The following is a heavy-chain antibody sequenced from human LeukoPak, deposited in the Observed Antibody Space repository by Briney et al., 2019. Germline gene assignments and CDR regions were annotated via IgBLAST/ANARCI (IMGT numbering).Heavy chain of an antibody. CDR3: ARGDGYNFDY. Sequence: SQTLSLTCAISGDSVSSNTGGWNWIRQSPSRGLEWLGRTYYRSKWYNDYAVSVKSRITINPDTSKNQFSLQLNSVTPEDTAVYYCARGDGYNFDYWGQGTLVTVSS. CDR2: TYYRSKWYN. J-gene: IGHJ4*02. D-gene: IGHD5-24*01. V-gene: IGHV6-1*01. CDR1: GDSVSSNTGG.